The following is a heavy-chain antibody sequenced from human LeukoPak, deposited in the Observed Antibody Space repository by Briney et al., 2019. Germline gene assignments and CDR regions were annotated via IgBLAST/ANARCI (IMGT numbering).Heavy chain of an antibody. CDR3: ARRYSTDSIDS. CDR1: GYSFTDYL. D-gene: IGHD6-13*01. Sequence: GESLKISCKGSGYSFTDYLIGWVRQMPGKGLEWMGIIYPGDSNTRYSQSFQGQVTISADKSISTAYLQWSSLKASDTAMYYCARRYSTDSIDSWGQGTLVTVSS. V-gene: IGHV5-51*01. J-gene: IGHJ4*02. CDR2: IYPGDSNT.